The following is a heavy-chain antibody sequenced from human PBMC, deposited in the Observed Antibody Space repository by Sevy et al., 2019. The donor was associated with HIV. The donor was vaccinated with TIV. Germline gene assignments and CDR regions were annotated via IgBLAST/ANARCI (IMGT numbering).Heavy chain of an antibody. V-gene: IGHV3-9*01. D-gene: IGHD3-16*02. CDR1: GFGFQDYA. J-gene: IGHJ6*02. CDR2: ISWNRGAI. CDR3: AKDINRGCDSINCYTYYYYYYGFDV. Sequence: GGSLRLSCAASGFGFQDYAMHWVRQRPGKGLEWVAGISWNRGAIDYAHSVKGRFTISRVNAKNSLYLQMNSLRAEDTALYFCAKDINRGCDSINCYTYYYYYYGFDVWGQGTTVTVSS.